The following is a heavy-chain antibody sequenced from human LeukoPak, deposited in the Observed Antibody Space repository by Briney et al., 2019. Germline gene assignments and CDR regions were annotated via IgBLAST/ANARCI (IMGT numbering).Heavy chain of an antibody. CDR1: GFTFSSYG. V-gene: IGHV3-23*01. D-gene: IGHD5-12*01. CDR3: AKAPYSGYYLGGEGY. J-gene: IGHJ4*02. CDR2: ISGSGGST. Sequence: GGSLRLSCAASGFTFSSYGMSWVRQAPGKGLEWVSAISGSGGSTYYADSLKGRFTISRDKSKNTLNLQMNSLRSVDTAVYYCAKAPYSGYYLGGEGYWGQGTLVTVSS.